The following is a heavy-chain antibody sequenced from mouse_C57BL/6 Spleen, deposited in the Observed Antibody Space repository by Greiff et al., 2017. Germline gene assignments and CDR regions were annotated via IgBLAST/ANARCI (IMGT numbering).Heavy chain of an antibody. CDR1: GYTFTCYG. D-gene: IGHD2-4*01. V-gene: IGHV1-81*01. Sequence: QVQLQQSGAELARPGASVKLSCKASGYTFTCYGISWVKQRTGQGLEWIGEIYPRSGNTYYNEKFKGKATLTADKSSSTAYMELRSLTSEDSAVYFCARYDYDEGTLAMDYWGQGTSVTVSS. J-gene: IGHJ4*01. CDR2: IYPRSGNT. CDR3: ARYDYDEGTLAMDY.